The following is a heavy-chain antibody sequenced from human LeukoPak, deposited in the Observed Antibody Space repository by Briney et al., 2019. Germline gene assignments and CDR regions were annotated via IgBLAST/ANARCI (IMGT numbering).Heavy chain of an antibody. CDR1: GGSISSYY. D-gene: IGHD4-23*01. CDR3: ARESTPHYYYYGMDV. Sequence: SETLSLTCTVSGGSISSYYWSWIRQPPGKGLEWIGYIYCSGSTNYNPSLKSRVTIAVDTSKNQFSLKLSSVTAADTAVYYCARESTPHYYYYGMDVWGQGTTVTVSS. CDR2: IYCSGST. V-gene: IGHV4-59*01. J-gene: IGHJ6*02.